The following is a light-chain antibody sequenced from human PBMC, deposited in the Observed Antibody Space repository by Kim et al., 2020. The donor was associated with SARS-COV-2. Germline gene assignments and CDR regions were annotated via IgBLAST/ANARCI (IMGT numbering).Light chain of an antibody. CDR3: QQRSTWT. J-gene: IGKJ1*01. V-gene: IGKV3-11*01. CDR2: DAS. Sequence: EIVLTQSPATLSLSPGERATLSCRASQSVSSYLAWYQQKPGQAPRLLIYDASNRATGIPARFSGSGSGTDFTLTISSLEPEDFAVYYCQQRSTWTFGQGTKV. CDR1: QSVSSY.